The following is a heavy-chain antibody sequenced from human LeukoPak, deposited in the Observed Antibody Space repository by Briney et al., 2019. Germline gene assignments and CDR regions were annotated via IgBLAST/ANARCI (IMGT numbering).Heavy chain of an antibody. V-gene: IGHV3-7*01. CDR3: ARGTYYYDSSGYYFDY. D-gene: IGHD3-22*01. J-gene: IGHJ4*02. Sequence: QPGGSLRLSCAASGFTFSTYWMHWVRQAPGKGLEWVANIKQDGSEKYYVDSVKGRFTISRDNAKNSLYLQMNSLRAEDTAVYYCARGTYYYDSSGYYFDYWGQGTLVTVSS. CDR2: IKQDGSEK. CDR1: GFTFSTYW.